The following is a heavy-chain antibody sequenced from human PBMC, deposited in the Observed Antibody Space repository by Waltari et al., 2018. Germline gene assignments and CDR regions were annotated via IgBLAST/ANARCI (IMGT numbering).Heavy chain of an antibody. CDR2: IYSGGRT. Sequence: QLVQSGGXLXXPGGXLRXSCAASGFSVSSXFMNWVRQAPGKGLEVVSLIYSGGRTYXTDSVXGRVTISRDYXRNTLYLQMNSLRVEDTXVYYCARDXPRGRXHDGNSLNYFDXWGQGTLVTVSS. CDR1: GFSVSSXF. D-gene: IGHD4-4*01. J-gene: IGHJ4*02. CDR3: ARDXPRGRXHDGNSLNYFDX. V-gene: IGHV3-53*01.